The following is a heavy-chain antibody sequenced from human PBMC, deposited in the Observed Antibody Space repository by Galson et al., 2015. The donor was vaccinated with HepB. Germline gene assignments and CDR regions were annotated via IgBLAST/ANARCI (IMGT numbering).Heavy chain of an antibody. D-gene: IGHD3-9*01. CDR1: GFTFSSYA. CDR2: ISYDGSNK. Sequence: SLRLSCAASGFTFSSYAMHWVRQAPGKGLEWVAVISYDGSNKYYADSVKGRFTISRDNSKNTLYLQMNSLRAEDTAVYYCARARLKKWRYFDWLGDSYGMDVWGQGTTVTVSS. V-gene: IGHV3-30*04. J-gene: IGHJ6*02. CDR3: ARARLKKWRYFDWLGDSYGMDV.